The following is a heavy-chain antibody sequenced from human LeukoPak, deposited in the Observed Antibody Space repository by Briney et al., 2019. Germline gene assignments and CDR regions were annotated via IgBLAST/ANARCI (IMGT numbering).Heavy chain of an antibody. Sequence: PSETLSLTCTVSGGSISSYYWSWIRQPPGKGLEWIGYIYYSGSTNYNPSLKSRVTISVDTSKNQFSLKLSSVTAADPAVYYCARVGCSGGSCRGYWFAPWGQGTLVTVSS. J-gene: IGHJ5*02. CDR1: GGSISSYY. CDR2: IYYSGST. D-gene: IGHD2-15*01. CDR3: ARVGCSGGSCRGYWFAP. V-gene: IGHV4-59*01.